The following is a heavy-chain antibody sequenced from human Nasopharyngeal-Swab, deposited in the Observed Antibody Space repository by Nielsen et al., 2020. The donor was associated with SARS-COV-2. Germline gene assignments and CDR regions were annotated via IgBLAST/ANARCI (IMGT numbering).Heavy chain of an antibody. CDR3: AREMYYYDSSGLDY. D-gene: IGHD3-22*01. Sequence: ASVKVSCKASGYTFTSYGISWVRQAPGQGLEWMGWISAYNGNTNYIQKLQGRVTMTTDTSTSTAYMELRSLRSDDTAVYYCAREMYYYDSSGLDYWGQGTLVTVSS. J-gene: IGHJ4*02. CDR2: ISAYNGNT. CDR1: GYTFTSYG. V-gene: IGHV1-18*01.